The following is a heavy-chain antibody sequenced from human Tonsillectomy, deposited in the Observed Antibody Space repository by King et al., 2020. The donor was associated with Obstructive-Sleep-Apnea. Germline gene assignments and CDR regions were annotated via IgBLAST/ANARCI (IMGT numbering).Heavy chain of an antibody. J-gene: IGHJ6*02. D-gene: IGHD2-2*01. CDR1: GLTFSAAW. Sequence: VQLVESGGGLVKPGGSLRLSCVGSGLTFSAAWLNWVRQAPGKGLEGVGRIKSKRGGGTVDYAAPVRGRFTISRDDSKNTLYLEMNSLKTEDTAVYYCSHQIDYYYRMDFWGQGTTVTVSS. CDR2: IKSKRGGGTV. V-gene: IGHV3-15*01. CDR3: SHQIDYYYRMDF.